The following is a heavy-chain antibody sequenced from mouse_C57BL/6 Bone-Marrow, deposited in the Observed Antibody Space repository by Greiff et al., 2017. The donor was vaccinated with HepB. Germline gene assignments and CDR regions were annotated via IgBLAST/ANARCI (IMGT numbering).Heavy chain of an antibody. CDR3: TTWDYDWAWFAY. Sequence: VQLQQSGAELVRPGASVKLSCTASGFNIKDDYMHWVKQRPEQGLEWIGWIDPENGDTEYASKFQGKATITADTSSNTAYLQLSSLTSEDTAVYYCTTWDYDWAWFAYWGQGTLVTVSA. CDR1: GFNIKDDY. D-gene: IGHD2-4*01. V-gene: IGHV14-4*01. J-gene: IGHJ3*01. CDR2: IDPENGDT.